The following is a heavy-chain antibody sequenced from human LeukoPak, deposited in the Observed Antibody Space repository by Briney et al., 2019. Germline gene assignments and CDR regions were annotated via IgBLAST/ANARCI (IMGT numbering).Heavy chain of an antibody. J-gene: IGHJ4*02. D-gene: IGHD3-22*01. Sequence: SETLSLTCTVSGGSISSSSYYWGWIRQPPGKGLEWIGSIYYSGSTYYNPSLKSRVTISVDTSKNQFSLKLSSVTAADTAVYYCARVGYYDSSGFSYWGKGTLVTVSS. CDR2: IYYSGST. CDR3: ARVGYYDSSGFSY. CDR1: GGSISSSSYY. V-gene: IGHV4-39*01.